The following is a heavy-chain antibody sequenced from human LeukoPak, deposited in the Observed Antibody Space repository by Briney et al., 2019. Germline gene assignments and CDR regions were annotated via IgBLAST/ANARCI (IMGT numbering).Heavy chain of an antibody. CDR1: GFTFSSYA. V-gene: IGHV3-23*01. CDR2: IIGSGGST. CDR3: AKDQGITMVRGVRQDY. J-gene: IGHJ4*02. D-gene: IGHD3-10*01. Sequence: PGGSLRVSCAASGFTFSSYAMSWVRQAPGKGLEWGSAIIGSGGSTYYADSVKGRFTISRDNSKNTLYLQMNSLRAEDTAVYYCAKDQGITMVRGVRQDYWGQGTLVTVSS.